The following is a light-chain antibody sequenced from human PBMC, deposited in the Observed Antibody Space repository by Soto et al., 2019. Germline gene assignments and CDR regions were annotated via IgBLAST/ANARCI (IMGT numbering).Light chain of an antibody. CDR1: SSDVGGYNS. V-gene: IGLV2-11*01. Sequence: QSVLTQPRSVSGSPGQSVTISCTGTSSDVGGYNSVSWYQQHPGKAPKLLIYDVAKWASGVPDRFSGSKSDNTASLTISGLQAEDEADYYCSSYTSSSTLVVFGTGTKGTVL. J-gene: IGLJ1*01. CDR2: DVA. CDR3: SSYTSSSTLVV.